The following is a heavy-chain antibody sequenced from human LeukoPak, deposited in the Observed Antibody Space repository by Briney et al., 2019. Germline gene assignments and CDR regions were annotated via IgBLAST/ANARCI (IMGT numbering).Heavy chain of an antibody. D-gene: IGHD3-22*01. Sequence: ASVKVSCKASGYTFTSYGINWVRQAPGQGLEWMGWISGYNGNTYYAQNLQGRVTMTTDTSTSTAYMELRSLRSDDTCVYYCARDSYSSGYFSSLFDYWGQGTLVTVSS. V-gene: IGHV1-18*01. CDR3: ARDSYSSGYFSSLFDY. CDR1: GYTFTSYG. CDR2: ISGYNGNT. J-gene: IGHJ4*02.